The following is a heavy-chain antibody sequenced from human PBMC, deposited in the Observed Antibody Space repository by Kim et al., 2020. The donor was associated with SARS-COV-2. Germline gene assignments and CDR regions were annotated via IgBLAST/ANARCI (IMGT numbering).Heavy chain of an antibody. J-gene: IGHJ4*02. CDR1: GFTFSSYG. CDR3: AKDRHHLYNRYFFDS. CDR2: MSYDGNNK. V-gene: IGHV3-30*18. D-gene: IGHD1-1*01. Sequence: GGSLRLSCAASGFTFSSYGMHWVRQAPGKGLQWVAIMSYDGNNKYYADSVKGRFTISRDNSKNTLYLQMNSLRAEDTAVYYCAKDRHHLYNRYFFDSWGQGTLVTVSS.